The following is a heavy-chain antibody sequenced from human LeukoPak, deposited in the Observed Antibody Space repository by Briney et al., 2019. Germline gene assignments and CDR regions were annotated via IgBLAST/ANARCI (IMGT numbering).Heavy chain of an antibody. J-gene: IGHJ3*02. CDR2: IIPIFGTA. CDR1: GGTFSSYA. CDR3: ARTVVVTAEHAFDI. D-gene: IGHD2-21*02. V-gene: IGHV1-69*06. Sequence: SVKVSCKASGGTFSSYAISWVRQAPGQGLEWMGGIIPIFGTANYAQKFQGRVTITADKSTSTAYMELSSLRSEDTAVYYCARTVVVTAEHAFDIWGQGTVVTVSS.